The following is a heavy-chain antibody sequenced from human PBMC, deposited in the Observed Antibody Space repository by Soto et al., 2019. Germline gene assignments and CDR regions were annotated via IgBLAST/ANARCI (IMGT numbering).Heavy chain of an antibody. Sequence: PGGSLRLSCAASGFTFSSYAMSWVRQAPGKGLEWVSAISGSGGSTYYADSVKGRFTISRDNSGNTLYLQMNSLRAEDTAVYSCAKVLSVGDFFDYWGQGTLVTVSS. CDR2: ISGSGGST. V-gene: IGHV3-23*01. J-gene: IGHJ4*02. D-gene: IGHD2-2*01. CDR1: GFTFSSYA. CDR3: AKVLSVGDFFDY.